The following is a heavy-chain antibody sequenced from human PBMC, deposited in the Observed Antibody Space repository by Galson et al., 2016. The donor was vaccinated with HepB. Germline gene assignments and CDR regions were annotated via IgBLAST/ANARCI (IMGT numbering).Heavy chain of an antibody. D-gene: IGHD1-1*01. CDR1: LDTISITGYF. J-gene: IGHJ4*02. CDR2: ISHSGSV. V-gene: IGHV4-31*03. CDR3: ARYGNWTGFDY. Sequence: TLSLTCTVSLDTISITGYFWSWIRQLPGGGLEWIGYISHSGSVYLNPSLKSRSVISVDTSKNQFSLDVRSVTAADTAVYFCARYGNWTGFDYWGRGTLVTVSS.